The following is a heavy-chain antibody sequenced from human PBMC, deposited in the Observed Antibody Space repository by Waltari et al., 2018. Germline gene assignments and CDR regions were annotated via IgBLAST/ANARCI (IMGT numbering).Heavy chain of an antibody. CDR1: GRSISSSSYY. CDR2: IYYSGST. D-gene: IGHD4-17*01. J-gene: IGHJ4*02. Sequence: QLQLQESGPGLVKPSETLSLTCTVSGRSISSSSYYWGWIRQPPGKGLEWIGSIYYSGSTYYNPSLKSRVTISVDTSKNQFSLKLSSVTAADTAVYYCARVDYGDNDFDYWGQGTLVTVSS. V-gene: IGHV4-39*07. CDR3: ARVDYGDNDFDY.